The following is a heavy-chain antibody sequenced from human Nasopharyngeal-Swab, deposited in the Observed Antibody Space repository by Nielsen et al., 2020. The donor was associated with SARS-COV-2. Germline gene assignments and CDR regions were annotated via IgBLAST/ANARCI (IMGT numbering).Heavy chain of an antibody. CDR2: ISSSASTT. J-gene: IGHJ4*02. CDR3: ARGVEDSSGWIDYFDY. D-gene: IGHD6-19*01. Sequence: GGSLRLSCAASGFSFNTYEMNWVRQAPGRGLEWVSYISSSASTTYYADSVKGRFTVSRDNAKNSLYLQVNSLRAEDTAVYYCARGVEDSSGWIDYFDYWGQGTLVTVSS. CDR1: GFSFNTYE. V-gene: IGHV3-48*03.